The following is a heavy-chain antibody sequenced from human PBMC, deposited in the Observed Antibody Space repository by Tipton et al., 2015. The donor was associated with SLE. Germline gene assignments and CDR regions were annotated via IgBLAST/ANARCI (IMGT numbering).Heavy chain of an antibody. Sequence: SLRLSCAASGFAFSPYEMTWVRQAPGKGLEGLSCIYGSGRTIYYADSVKGRFTISRDNAKNSLYLQISSLRAEDTAVYYCATEMSGHYENAFDIWGQGTMVTVSS. CDR2: IYGSGRTI. J-gene: IGHJ3*02. CDR1: GFAFSPYE. CDR3: ATEMSGHYENAFDI. V-gene: IGHV3-48*03. D-gene: IGHD4-17*01.